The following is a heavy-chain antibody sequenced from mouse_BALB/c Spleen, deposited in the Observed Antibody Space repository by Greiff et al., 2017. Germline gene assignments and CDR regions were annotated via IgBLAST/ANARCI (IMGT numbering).Heavy chain of an antibody. CDR2: ISSGGSYT. V-gene: IGHV5-9-4*01. J-gene: IGHJ4*01. Sequence: EVQVEESGGGLVKPGGSLKLSCAASGFTFSSYAMSWVRQSPEKRLEWVAEISSGGSYTYYPDTVTGRFTISRDNAKNTLYLEMSSLRSEDTAMYYCARSLLRGAMDYWGQGTSVTVSS. CDR3: ARSLLRGAMDY. D-gene: IGHD1-1*01. CDR1: GFTFSSYA.